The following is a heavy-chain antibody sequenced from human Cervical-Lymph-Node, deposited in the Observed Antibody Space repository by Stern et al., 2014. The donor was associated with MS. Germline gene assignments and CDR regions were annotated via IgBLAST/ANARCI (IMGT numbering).Heavy chain of an antibody. V-gene: IGHV1-8*01. J-gene: IGHJ1*01. D-gene: IGHD3-9*01. Sequence: VQLVESGAEVKKPGASVKVSCKASGYTFSNYDINWVRQASGQGLEWMVWMYPNTGNTGSAQKFQGRVTMTRDTSRSTAYMELSSLRSDDTAVYYCARSAYGDLDFWGRGSLVIVSS. CDR3: ARSAYGDLDF. CDR1: GYTFSNYD. CDR2: MYPNTGNT.